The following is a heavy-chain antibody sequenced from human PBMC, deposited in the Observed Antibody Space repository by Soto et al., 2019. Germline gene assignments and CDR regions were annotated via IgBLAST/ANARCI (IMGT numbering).Heavy chain of an antibody. V-gene: IGHV3-23*01. J-gene: IGHJ4*02. D-gene: IGHD2-2*01. CDR1: GFTFSSYA. CDR3: AKLSLDCSTTSCHREYFDY. CDR2: ISGSGGST. Sequence: GGSLRLSCSASGFTFSSYAMSWVRQAPGKGLEWVSAISGSGGSTYYADSVKGRFTISRDNSKNTLYLQMNSLRAEDTAVYYCAKLSLDCSTTSCHREYFDYWGQGTLVTVSS.